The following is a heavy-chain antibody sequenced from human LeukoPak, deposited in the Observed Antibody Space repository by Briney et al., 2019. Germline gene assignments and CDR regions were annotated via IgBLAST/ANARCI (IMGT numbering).Heavy chain of an antibody. D-gene: IGHD3-10*01. CDR2: ISGNGGST. CDR1: GFTFRSYA. V-gene: IGHV3-23*01. CDR3: ARVLLYYYGMDV. J-gene: IGHJ6*02. Sequence: GGSLRLSCVASGFTFRSYAMSWVRQAPGKGLEWVSAISGNGGSTYYADSVKGRFTISRDNSKNTLYLQMNSLRAEDTAVYYCARVLLYYYGMDVWGQGTTVTVSS.